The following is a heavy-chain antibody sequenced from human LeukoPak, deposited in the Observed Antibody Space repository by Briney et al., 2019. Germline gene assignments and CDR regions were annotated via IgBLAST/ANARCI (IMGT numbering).Heavy chain of an antibody. CDR1: GFTSSSYA. D-gene: IGHD6-13*01. CDR3: AKSPYSSSWYGSILYYYYGMDV. Sequence: GGSLRLSCAASGFTSSSYAMSWVRQAPGKGLEWVSAISGSGGSTYYADSVKGRFTISRDNSKNTLYLQMNSLRAEDTAVYYCAKSPYSSSWYGSILYYYYGMDVWGQGTTVTVSS. J-gene: IGHJ6*02. CDR2: ISGSGGST. V-gene: IGHV3-23*01.